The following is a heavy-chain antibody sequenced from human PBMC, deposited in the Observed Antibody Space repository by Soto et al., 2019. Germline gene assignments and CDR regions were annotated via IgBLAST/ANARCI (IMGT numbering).Heavy chain of an antibody. CDR2: IYYSGST. CDR3: ASAGVSRRWYNYYGMDV. J-gene: IGHJ6*02. Sequence: QVQLQESGPGLVKPSETLSLTCTVSGGSISSYYWSWIRQPPGKGLEWIGYIYYSGSTNYNPSLNGRLTTSIDTSKHQFSLTLRSVTAADTAVYYCASAGVSRRWYNYYGMDVWGPGTTVTVSS. V-gene: IGHV4-59*01. CDR1: GGSISSYY. D-gene: IGHD3-10*01.